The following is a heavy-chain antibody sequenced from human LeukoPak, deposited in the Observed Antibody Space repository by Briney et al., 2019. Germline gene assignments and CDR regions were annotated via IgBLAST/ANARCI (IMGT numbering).Heavy chain of an antibody. V-gene: IGHV3-23*01. CDR2: ITGSGDST. CDR3: AKAHGVWYFDS. Sequence: GGSLRVSCAASGFTFSSYAMSWVRQAPGRGLEWVSAITGSGDSTYYADSVKGRFTISRDYSKNTLYLEMNSLRAEDTAVYYCAKAHGVWYFDSWGQGTLITVSS. D-gene: IGHD3-3*01. CDR1: GFTFSSYA. J-gene: IGHJ4*02.